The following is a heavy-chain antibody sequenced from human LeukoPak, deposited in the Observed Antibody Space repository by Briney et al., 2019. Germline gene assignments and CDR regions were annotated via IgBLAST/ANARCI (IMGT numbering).Heavy chain of an antibody. V-gene: IGHV3-53*01. Sequence: GGSLRLSCAVSGFTVSTTYMSWVRQAPGKGLEWVSVLHSGGSTYYADSVKGRFTISRDNSKNTLYLQMNSLRAEDTAVYYCARSHYPGSDSWGQGTLVTVSS. CDR2: LHSGGST. D-gene: IGHD3-10*01. CDR3: ARSHYPGSDS. J-gene: IGHJ4*02. CDR1: GFTVSTTY.